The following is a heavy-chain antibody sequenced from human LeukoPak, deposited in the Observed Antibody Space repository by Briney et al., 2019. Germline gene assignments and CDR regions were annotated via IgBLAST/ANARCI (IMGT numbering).Heavy chain of an antibody. CDR2: FDPEDGET. D-gene: IGHD6-19*01. J-gene: IGHJ4*02. Sequence: ASVKVSCKVSGYTLTELSMHWVRQAPGKGLEWMGGFDPEDGETIYAQKFQGRVTMTEDTSTDTAYMELSSLRSEDTAVYYCACGDRHSSGWYGPIGYWGQGTLVTVSS. CDR1: GYTLTELS. CDR3: ACGDRHSSGWYGPIGY. V-gene: IGHV1-24*01.